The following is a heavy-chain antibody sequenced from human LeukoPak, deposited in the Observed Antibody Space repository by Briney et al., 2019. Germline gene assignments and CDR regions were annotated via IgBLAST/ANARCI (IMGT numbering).Heavy chain of an antibody. V-gene: IGHV3-74*01. CDR1: GFNFKNYW. CDR2: INNDGSSA. CDR3: ARRGTGHGMDV. Sequence: GGSLRLSCAASGFNFKNYWMHWVRQAPGKGLVWVSRINNDGSSASYVDSVKGRFTISRDNAKNTLFLQMNSLRAEDTAVYYCARRGTGHGMDVWGQGTTVIVSS. J-gene: IGHJ6*02. D-gene: IGHD1-1*01.